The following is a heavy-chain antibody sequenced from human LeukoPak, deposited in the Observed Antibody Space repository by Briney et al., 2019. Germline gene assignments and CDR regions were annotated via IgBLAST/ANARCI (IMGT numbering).Heavy chain of an antibody. V-gene: IGHV3-7*01. D-gene: IGHD5/OR15-5a*01. CDR3: AAFGLVSALDL. CDR2: IKPAGSET. CDR1: GFSFNAYW. Sequence: GGSLRLSCAASGFSFNAYWMAWVRQAPGTGLEWVANIKPAGSETFHVDPVKGRFSISRDHAKNLVYLQMNSVRAEDTAVYYCAAFGLVSALDLWGQGTLVTVSS. J-gene: IGHJ4*02.